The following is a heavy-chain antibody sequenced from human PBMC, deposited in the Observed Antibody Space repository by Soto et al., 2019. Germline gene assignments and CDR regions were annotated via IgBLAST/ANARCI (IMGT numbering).Heavy chain of an antibody. CDR1: SGSISSYY. CDR3: ARTPFYYYGLGSHLYYFDY. CDR2: VYYSGST. V-gene: IGHV4-59*01. Sequence: QVQLQESGPGLVKPSETLSLTCSVSSGSISSYYWSWIRQPPGKGLEWIGYVYYSGSTNYNPFLKSRVTISVDTSKNQFSLKLSSVTAADTAVYYCARTPFYYYGLGSHLYYFDYWDQGTLVTVSS. D-gene: IGHD3-10*01. J-gene: IGHJ4*02.